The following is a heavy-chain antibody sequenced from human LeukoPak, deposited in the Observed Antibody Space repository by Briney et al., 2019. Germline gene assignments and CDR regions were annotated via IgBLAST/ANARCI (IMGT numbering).Heavy chain of an antibody. V-gene: IGHV3-9*01. Sequence: GGALRLSCAASGFTFDDYGLHWVRQVPGKGLEWVSGINYQSARFDADSVKGRFTISRDNAKNLLYLLMDSLRPEDSALYYCVKDAGIAARPWYFDSWGQGTQVIVSS. J-gene: IGHJ4*02. D-gene: IGHD6-6*01. CDR2: INYQSARF. CDR1: GFTFDDYG. CDR3: VKDAGIAARPWYFDS.